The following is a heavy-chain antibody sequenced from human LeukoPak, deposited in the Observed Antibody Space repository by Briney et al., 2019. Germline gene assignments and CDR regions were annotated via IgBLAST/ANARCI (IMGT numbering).Heavy chain of an antibody. CDR3: ARGDYYDSSGYYHYYYYYMDV. CDR1: GGTFSSYA. Sequence: ASVKVSCKASGGTFSSYAISWVRQAPGRGLEWMGRIIPIFGTANYAQKFQGRVTITTDESTSTAYMELSSLRSEDTAVYYCARGDYYDSSGYYHYYYYYMDVWGKGTTVTVSS. CDR2: IIPIFGTA. J-gene: IGHJ6*03. D-gene: IGHD3-22*01. V-gene: IGHV1-69*05.